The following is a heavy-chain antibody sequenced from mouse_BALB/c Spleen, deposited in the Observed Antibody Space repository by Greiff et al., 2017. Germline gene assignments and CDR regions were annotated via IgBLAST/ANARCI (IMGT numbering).Heavy chain of an antibody. CDR1: GYTFTSYY. J-gene: IGHJ3*01. CDR2: INPSNGGT. Sequence: QVHVKQSGAELVKPGASVKLSCKASGYTFTSYYMYWVKQRPGQGLEWIGEINPSNGGTNFNEKFKSKATLTVDKSSSTAYMQLSSLTSEDSAVYYCTRSGYYYGSSLAWFAYWGQGTLVTVSA. D-gene: IGHD1-1*01. V-gene: IGHV1S81*02. CDR3: TRSGYYYGSSLAWFAY.